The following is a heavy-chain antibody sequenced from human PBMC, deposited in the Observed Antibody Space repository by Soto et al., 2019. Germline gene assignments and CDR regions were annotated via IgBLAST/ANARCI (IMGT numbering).Heavy chain of an antibody. CDR3: ATHYVWGSYRDFDY. CDR1: GYTLTELS. V-gene: IGHV1-24*01. CDR2: FDPEDGET. Sequence: QVQLVQSGAEVKKPGASVKVSCKVSGYTLTELSMHWVRQAPGKGLEWMGGFDPEDGETIYAQKFQGRVTMTEDTSTHTAHMERSSLRSEDTAVDYCATHYVWGSYRDFDYWGQGTLVTVSS. D-gene: IGHD3-16*02. J-gene: IGHJ4*02.